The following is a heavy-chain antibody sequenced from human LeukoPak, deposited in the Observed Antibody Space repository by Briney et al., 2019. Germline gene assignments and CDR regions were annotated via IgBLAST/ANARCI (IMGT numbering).Heavy chain of an antibody. CDR1: GGSISSSSYY. J-gene: IGHJ4*02. V-gene: IGHV4-61*01. CDR2: IYYSGST. CDR3: ARESPVGGEL. D-gene: IGHD1-7*01. Sequence: SETLSLTCTVSGGSISSSSYYWGWIRQPPGKGLEWIGYIYYSGSTNYNPSLKSRVTISVDTSKNQFSLKLSSVTAADTAVYYCARESPVGGELWGQGTLVTVSS.